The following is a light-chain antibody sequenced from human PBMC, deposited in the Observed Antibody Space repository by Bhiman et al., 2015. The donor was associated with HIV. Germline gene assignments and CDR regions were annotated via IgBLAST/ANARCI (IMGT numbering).Light chain of an antibody. CDR3: SSYTSSGLV. CDR1: TSNIGAGYD. CDR2: RNS. J-gene: IGLJ2*01. V-gene: IGLV1-40*01. Sequence: QSVLTQPPSMSGAPGQRVTISCTGSTSNIGAGYDVHWYQQLPGTAPKLLIYRNSNRPSGVPDRFSGSKSGNTASLAISGLQAEDEADYYCSSYTSSGLVFGGGTKLTVL.